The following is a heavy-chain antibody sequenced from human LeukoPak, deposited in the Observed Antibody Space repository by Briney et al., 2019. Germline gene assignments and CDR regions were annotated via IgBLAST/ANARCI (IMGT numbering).Heavy chain of an antibody. CDR1: GGSFSSYY. CDR3: ARGPRGLDY. J-gene: IGHJ4*02. D-gene: IGHD3-10*01. V-gene: IGHV4-34*01. Sequence: SGALSLTSAVYGGSFSSYYWSWIRRPPGKGLEWIGEINHSGSTNYNPSLKRRATISVDTSKNEFSLKLSSVTAADTAVYYCARGPRGLDYWGQGTLVTVSS. CDR2: INHSGST.